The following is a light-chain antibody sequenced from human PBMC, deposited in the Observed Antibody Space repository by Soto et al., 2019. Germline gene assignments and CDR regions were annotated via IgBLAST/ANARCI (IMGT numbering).Light chain of an antibody. Sequence: EIVMTQSPATLSVSPGERATLSCRTSQSVSSNLAWYQQKPGQAPRLLIYGASTRATGIPARFSGSGSGTEFTLIISSLQSEDFAVYYCQHYKNWPLTFGGGTKVEI. CDR2: GAS. J-gene: IGKJ4*01. V-gene: IGKV3-15*01. CDR3: QHYKNWPLT. CDR1: QSVSSN.